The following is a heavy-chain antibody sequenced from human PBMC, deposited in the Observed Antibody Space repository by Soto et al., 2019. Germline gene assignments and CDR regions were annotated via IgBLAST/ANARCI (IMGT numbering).Heavy chain of an antibody. CDR1: GGTFSSYA. CDR3: ASELYYYDSSGYLPYYFDY. V-gene: IGHV1-69*13. CDR2: IIPIFGTA. Sequence: GASVKVSCKASGGTFSSYAISWVRQAPGQGLEWMGGIIPIFGTANYAQKFQGRVTITADESTSTAYMELSSLRSEDTAVYYCASELYYYDSSGYLPYYFDYWGQGTLVTVSS. J-gene: IGHJ4*02. D-gene: IGHD3-22*01.